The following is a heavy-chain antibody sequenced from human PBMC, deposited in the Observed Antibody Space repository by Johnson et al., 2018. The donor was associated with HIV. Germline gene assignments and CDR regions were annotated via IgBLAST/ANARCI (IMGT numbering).Heavy chain of an antibody. CDR1: GFTFSSYA. Sequence: VQLVESGGGVVQPGRSLRLSCAASGFTFSSYAMHWVRQAPGKGLEWVASIRQEGSEKYYVDSGKGRFTISRDNAKNSLYLQVNSLRAEDTAVYYCARDAVISSGWYNVDAFDIWGQGTMVTVSS. V-gene: IGHV3-7*03. J-gene: IGHJ3*02. CDR3: ARDAVISSGWYNVDAFDI. D-gene: IGHD6-19*01. CDR2: IRQEGSEK.